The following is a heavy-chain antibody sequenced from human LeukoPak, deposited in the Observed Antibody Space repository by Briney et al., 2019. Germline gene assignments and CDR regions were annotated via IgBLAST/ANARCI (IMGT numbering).Heavy chain of an antibody. V-gene: IGHV3-23*01. CDR1: GFTFSSYA. D-gene: IGHD3-22*01. J-gene: IGHJ3*02. Sequence: GGSLRLSCVASGFTFSSYAMSWVRQAPGKGLEWVSGISGSGGSTYYADSVKGRFTNSRDNSKNTLHLQTNSLRADDTALYYCAKGPYYYCNSGYYYNAFHIWGREPMVSVSS. CDR3: AKGPYYYCNSGYYYNAFHI. CDR2: ISGSGGST.